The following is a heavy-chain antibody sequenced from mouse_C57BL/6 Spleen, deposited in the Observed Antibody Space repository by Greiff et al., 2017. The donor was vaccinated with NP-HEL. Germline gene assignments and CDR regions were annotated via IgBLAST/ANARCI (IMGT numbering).Heavy chain of an antibody. Sequence: EVKLVESGGGLVKPGGSLKLSCAASGFTFSDYGMHWVRQAPEKGLEWVAYICRGSGTIYYADTVKGRFTISRDNAKNTMYLKMTSLEYEDTAMYDCARTDYGSSDGYYAMDYWGQGTSVTVSS. CDR3: ARTDYGSSDGYYAMDY. J-gene: IGHJ4*01. D-gene: IGHD1-1*01. CDR2: ICRGSGTI. CDR1: GFTFSDYG. V-gene: IGHV5-17*01.